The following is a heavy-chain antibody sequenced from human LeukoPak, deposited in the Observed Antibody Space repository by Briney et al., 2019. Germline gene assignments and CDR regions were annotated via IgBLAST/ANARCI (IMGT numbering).Heavy chain of an antibody. J-gene: IGHJ4*02. V-gene: IGHV5-51*01. CDR2: IYPGDSDT. Sequence: GESLKISCKGSGYSFTSYWIGWVRQMPGKGLEWMGIIYPGDSDTRYSPSFQGQVTISADKSISTAYLQWSSLKASDTAMCYCARPLSLDSSGQYYFDYWGQGTLVTVSS. CDR1: GYSFTSYW. CDR3: ARPLSLDSSGQYYFDY. D-gene: IGHD3-22*01.